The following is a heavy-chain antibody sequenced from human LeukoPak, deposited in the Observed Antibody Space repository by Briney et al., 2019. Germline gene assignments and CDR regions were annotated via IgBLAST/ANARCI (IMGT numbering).Heavy chain of an antibody. CDR2: INPNSGGT. J-gene: IGHJ2*01. Sequence: ASVKVSCKASGYTFTGCYMHWVRQAPGQGLEWMGWINPNSGGTNYAQKFQGRVTMTRDTSISTASMELSRLKYEDTAVYYCARDSCGGGGCHFWYFDLWGRGTLVTVSS. V-gene: IGHV1-2*02. D-gene: IGHD6-19*01. CDR3: ARDSCGGGGCHFWYFDL. CDR1: GYTFTGCY.